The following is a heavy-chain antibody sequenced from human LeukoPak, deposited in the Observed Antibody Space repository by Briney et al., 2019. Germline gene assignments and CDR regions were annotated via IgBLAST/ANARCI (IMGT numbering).Heavy chain of an antibody. V-gene: IGHV1-69*06. CDR2: IIPIFGRA. D-gene: IGHD2-2*01. CDR3: ATGYCSSTSCYHGTNYYYYYYMDA. J-gene: IGHJ6*03. Sequence: SVTVSCKAAGDTISAYSLNWVRQAPGQGLEWMGGIIPIFGRAYYAQNLQGRVTITADKSTSTAYMELSSLRSEDTAVYYCATGYCSSTSCYHGTNYYYYYYMDAWGKGTTVTVSS. CDR1: GDTISAYS.